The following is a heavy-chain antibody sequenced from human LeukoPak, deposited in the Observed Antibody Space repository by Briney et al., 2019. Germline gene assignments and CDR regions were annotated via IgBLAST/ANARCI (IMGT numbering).Heavy chain of an antibody. J-gene: IGHJ4*02. CDR1: GGSISGSSYY. D-gene: IGHD4-17*01. Sequence: SETLSLTCTLSGGSISGSSYYWAWVRQPPGKGLEWVGSGFYSGSAYANPSLKSRVTISVDTSRNQFSLNLSSVTAADTAVYYCARLRGAMTPVTSDFDYWGQGTLVTVSS. CDR3: ARLRGAMTPVTSDFDY. CDR2: GFYSGSA. V-gene: IGHV4-39*01.